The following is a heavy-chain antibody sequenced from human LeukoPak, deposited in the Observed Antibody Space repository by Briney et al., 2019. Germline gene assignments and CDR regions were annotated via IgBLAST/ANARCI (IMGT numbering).Heavy chain of an antibody. CDR3: ARDRAVAGTNVDAFDI. Sequence: GASVKVSCKAFGYTFTGYYMHWVRQVPGQGLEWMGWINPNSGGTNYAQNFQGRVTMTRDTSISTAYMELRSLRSDDTAVYYCARDRAVAGTNVDAFDIWGQGTMVTVSS. CDR1: GYTFTGYY. D-gene: IGHD6-19*01. J-gene: IGHJ3*02. V-gene: IGHV1-2*02. CDR2: INPNSGGT.